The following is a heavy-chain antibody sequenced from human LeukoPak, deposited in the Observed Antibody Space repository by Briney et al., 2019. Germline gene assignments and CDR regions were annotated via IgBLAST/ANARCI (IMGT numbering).Heavy chain of an antibody. Sequence: GRSLRLSCAASGFTFSSYAMHWVRQAPGKGLEWVAVISYDGSNKYYADSVKGRFTISRDNSKNTLYLRMNSLRAEDTAVYYCARGLYDILTGPDYWGQGTLVTVSS. CDR1: GFTFSSYA. D-gene: IGHD3-9*01. J-gene: IGHJ4*02. V-gene: IGHV3-30*04. CDR2: ISYDGSNK. CDR3: ARGLYDILTGPDY.